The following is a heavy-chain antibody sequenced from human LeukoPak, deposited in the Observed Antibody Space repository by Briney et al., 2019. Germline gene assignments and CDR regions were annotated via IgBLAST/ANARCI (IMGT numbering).Heavy chain of an antibody. CDR3: ASQILNWFDP. Sequence: GAPVKVSCKASGYTFTTYALHWVRQAPGQRLGWMGWINAGNGDTKYSQKFQGRVTITRDTSASTAYMELSSLRSEDTAAYYCASQILNWFDPWGQGTLVTVSS. D-gene: IGHD2/OR15-2a*01. CDR2: INAGNGDT. J-gene: IGHJ5*02. V-gene: IGHV1-3*01. CDR1: GYTFTTYA.